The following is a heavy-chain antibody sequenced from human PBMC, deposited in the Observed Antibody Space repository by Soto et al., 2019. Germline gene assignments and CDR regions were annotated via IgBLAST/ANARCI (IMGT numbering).Heavy chain of an antibody. V-gene: IGHV1-8*01. CDR1: GYSFTSLD. CDR2: MQPSTGRT. Sequence: QVQLVQSGAEVMEPGASVKVSCKASGYSFTSLDINWVRQTAGQGLEWMGWMQPSTGRTGYAQKFQGRVTMTRDTAINTAYMELTTLTSDDPAFYYCARGVSAGVDYWGQGTRVTVSS. D-gene: IGHD3-10*01. J-gene: IGHJ4*02. CDR3: ARGVSAGVDY.